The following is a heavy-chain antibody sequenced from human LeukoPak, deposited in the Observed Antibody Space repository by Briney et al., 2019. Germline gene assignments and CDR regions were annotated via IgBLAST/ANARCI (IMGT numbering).Heavy chain of an antibody. V-gene: IGHV4-4*02. D-gene: IGHD4-23*01. Sequence: SGTLSLTCGVSGGSISGTNWWSWVRQPPGQGLEWIGEISLRGLTNYNPSLRSRLTMSLDESKNQVSLNLTSVTAADTAVYYCARSVVTLYWYFDLWGRGTLVTVSS. CDR2: ISLRGLT. CDR3: ARSVVTLYWYFDL. J-gene: IGHJ2*01. CDR1: GGSISGTNW.